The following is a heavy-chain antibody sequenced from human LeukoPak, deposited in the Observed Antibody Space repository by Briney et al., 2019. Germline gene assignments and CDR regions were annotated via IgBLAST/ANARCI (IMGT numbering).Heavy chain of an antibody. CDR1: GFTFSSYA. J-gene: IGHJ4*02. Sequence: GGPLRLSCAASGFTFSSYAMSWVRQAPGKGLEWVSAISGSGGSTYYADSVKGRFTISRDNSKNTLYLQMNSLRAEDTAVYYCATAYCSSTSCSRPSDYFDYWGQGTLVTVSS. D-gene: IGHD2-2*01. V-gene: IGHV3-23*01. CDR3: ATAYCSSTSCSRPSDYFDY. CDR2: ISGSGGST.